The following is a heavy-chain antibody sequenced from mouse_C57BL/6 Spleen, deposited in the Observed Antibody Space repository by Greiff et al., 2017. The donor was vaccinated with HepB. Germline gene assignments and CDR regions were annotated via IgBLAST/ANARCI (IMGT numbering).Heavy chain of an antibody. CDR2: IYPGDGDT. V-gene: IGHV1-82*01. CDR3: AGLRPLAY. D-gene: IGHD2-4*01. CDR1: GYAFSSSW. J-gene: IGHJ3*01. Sequence: QVQLQQSGPELVKPGASVKISCKASGYAFSSSWMNWVKQRPGKGLEWIGRIYPGDGDTNYNGKFKGKATLTADKSSSTAYMQLSSLTSEDSAVYFCAGLRPLAYWGQGTLVTVSA.